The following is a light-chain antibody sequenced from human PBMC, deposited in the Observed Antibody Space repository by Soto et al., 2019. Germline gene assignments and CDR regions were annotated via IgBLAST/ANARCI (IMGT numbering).Light chain of an antibody. V-gene: IGLV1-44*01. CDR2: SNK. CDR1: SSNTGSNA. Sequence: QSVLTQPPSVSGTPGQRITISCSGSSSNTGSNAVNWFQQVPGSAPKLLIYSNKQRPSGVPDRFSGSKSGSSASLAISGLQSEDEADYYCAAWDDSLSGRVSGGGTKLTVL. J-gene: IGLJ3*02. CDR3: AAWDDSLSGRV.